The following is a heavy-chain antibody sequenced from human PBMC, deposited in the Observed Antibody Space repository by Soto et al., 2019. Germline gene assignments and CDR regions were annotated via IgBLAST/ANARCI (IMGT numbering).Heavy chain of an antibody. Sequence: QVQLQESGPGLVKPSETLSLTCTVSDDSSSNYKWSWIRQPPGRRLEWIGYIDSNGGTSYNPSLQSRVTISIDTSTKQFFLKLSSVTAVDTAVYYCVRQGFGRLHGLVDVWGQGTTVTVSS. CDR3: VRQGFGRLHGLVDV. V-gene: IGHV4-59*08. CDR2: IDSNGGT. J-gene: IGHJ6*02. CDR1: DDSSSNYK. D-gene: IGHD3-10*01.